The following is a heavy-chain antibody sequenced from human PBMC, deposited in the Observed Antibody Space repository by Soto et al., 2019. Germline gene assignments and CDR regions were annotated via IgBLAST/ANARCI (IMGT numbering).Heavy chain of an antibody. J-gene: IGHJ6*02. D-gene: IGHD5-18*01. CDR2: INSDGSST. CDR3: AREGYSYCYVYYYGMDV. Sequence: EVQLVESGGGLVQPGGSLRLSCAASGFTFSSYWMHWVRQAPGKGLVWVSRINSDGSSTSYADAVKGRFTSSRDNATNTLYLQMNSLRAEDTAVYYWAREGYSYCYVYYYGMDVWGQGTTVTVSS. CDR1: GFTFSSYW. V-gene: IGHV3-74*01.